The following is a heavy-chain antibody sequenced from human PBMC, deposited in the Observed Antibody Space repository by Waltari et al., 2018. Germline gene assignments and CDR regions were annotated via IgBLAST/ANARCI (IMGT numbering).Heavy chain of an antibody. CDR1: GFTFGDYG. Sequence: EVRLVESGGGLGEPGRSLRLACSTSGFTFGDYGISWFRQAPGKGLEWVGFTRSKTYYGTAEYAASMKGRFIISRDDSKSVAYLQMNNLKSEDTAVYYCARVEGSFWSGYRFDSWGQGTPVTVSS. CDR2: TRSKTYYGTA. CDR3: ARVEGSFWSGYRFDS. V-gene: IGHV3-49*03. D-gene: IGHD3-3*01. J-gene: IGHJ4*02.